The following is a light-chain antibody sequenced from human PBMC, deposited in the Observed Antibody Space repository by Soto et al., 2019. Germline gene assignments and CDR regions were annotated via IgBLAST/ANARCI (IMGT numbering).Light chain of an antibody. CDR1: SSDVGGYNY. CDR3: SSYTSSSTLYV. Sequence: QSALTQPASVSGSPGQSITISCTGTSSDVGGYNYVSWYQQHPGKAPKFMIYDVSNRPSGVSNRFSGSKSGNTASLTISGLQAEYEADYYCSSYTSSSTLYVFGTGTKVTVL. V-gene: IGLV2-14*01. J-gene: IGLJ1*01. CDR2: DVS.